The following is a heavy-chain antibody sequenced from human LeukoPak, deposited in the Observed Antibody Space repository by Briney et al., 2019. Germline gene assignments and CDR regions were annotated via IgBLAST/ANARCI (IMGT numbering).Heavy chain of an antibody. CDR3: ARLSPQLALFDI. Sequence: SETLSLTCTVSGGSISSSSYYWGWIRQPPGKGLEWIGSIYYSGSTYYNPSLKSRVTISVDTSKNQFSLKLSSVTAADTAVYYCARLSPQLALFDIWGQGTMVTVSS. J-gene: IGHJ3*02. D-gene: IGHD6-6*01. CDR2: IYYSGST. V-gene: IGHV4-39*07. CDR1: GGSISSSSYY.